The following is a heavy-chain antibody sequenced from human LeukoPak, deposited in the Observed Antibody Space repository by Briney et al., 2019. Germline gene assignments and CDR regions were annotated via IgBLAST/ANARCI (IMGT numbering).Heavy chain of an antibody. V-gene: IGHV4-34*01. CDR2: INHSGST. J-gene: IGHJ4*02. CDR3: ARVLDRYYDSSGYVDY. CDR1: GGSFSGYY. Sequence: SETLSLTCAVYGGSFSGYYWSWIRQPPGKGLEWIGEINHSGSTNYNPSLKSRVTISVDTSKNQFSLKLSSVTAADTAVYYRARVLDRYYDSSGYVDYWGQGTLVTVSS. D-gene: IGHD3-22*01.